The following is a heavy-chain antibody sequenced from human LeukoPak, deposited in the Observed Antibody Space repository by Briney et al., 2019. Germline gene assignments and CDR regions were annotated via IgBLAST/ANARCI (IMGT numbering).Heavy chain of an antibody. V-gene: IGHV1-2*04. CDR2: INPNSGGT. J-gene: IGHJ4*02. CDR3: ARDPSKEGAIDY. D-gene: IGHD1-26*01. CDR1: GYTFTGYY. Sequence: ASVKVSSKASGYTFTGYYTHWVRQAPGQGLEWMGWINPNSGGTNYAQKFQGWVTMTSDTSISTAYMELSRLRSDDTAVYYCARDPSKEGAIDYWGQGTLVTVSS.